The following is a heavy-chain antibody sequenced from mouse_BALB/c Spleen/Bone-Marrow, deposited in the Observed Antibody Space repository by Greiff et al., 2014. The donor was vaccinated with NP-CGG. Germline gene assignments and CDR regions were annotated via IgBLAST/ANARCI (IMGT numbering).Heavy chain of an antibody. CDR2: INPNNGGT. CDR3: ARDGNYAMDY. J-gene: IGHJ4*01. V-gene: IGHV1-22*01. D-gene: IGHD2-1*01. CDR1: GYTFTEDT. Sequence: EVQLVESGPELVKPGASVKISCKTSGYTFTEDTMHWVKQSHGKSLEWIGVINPNNGGTTYKQKFKDKAALTVDKSSSTAYMELRSLTSEDSAVYYCARDGNYAMDYWGQGTSVTVSS.